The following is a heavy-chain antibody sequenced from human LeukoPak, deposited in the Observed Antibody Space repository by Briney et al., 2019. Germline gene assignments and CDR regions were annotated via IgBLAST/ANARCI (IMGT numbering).Heavy chain of an antibody. V-gene: IGHV3-23*01. CDR3: AKDPWLANEAFDI. Sequence: GGSLRLSCAASGFTFSTYGMSWVRQAPGKGLEWVSGISGSGGSTYYADSVKGRFTISRDNSKNTLYLQMNSLRAEDTAVYYCAKDPWLANEAFDIWGQGTMVTVSS. J-gene: IGHJ3*02. CDR2: ISGSGGST. CDR1: GFTFSTYG. D-gene: IGHD6-19*01.